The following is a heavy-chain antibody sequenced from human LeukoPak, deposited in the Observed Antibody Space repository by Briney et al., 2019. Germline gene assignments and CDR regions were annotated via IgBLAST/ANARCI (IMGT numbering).Heavy chain of an antibody. CDR2: IYPGDSDS. CDR1: GYTFTNYW. Sequence: GESLKISFKASGYTFTNYWIAWVRPLPGKGLEWMGIIYPGDSDSRLSPSFEGQVTMSADMAISTAYLQWSSLKASDTAKYYCARVEVDFSGYSFWGQGTQVTVS. J-gene: IGHJ4*02. V-gene: IGHV5-51*01. D-gene: IGHD3-22*01. CDR3: ARVEVDFSGYSF.